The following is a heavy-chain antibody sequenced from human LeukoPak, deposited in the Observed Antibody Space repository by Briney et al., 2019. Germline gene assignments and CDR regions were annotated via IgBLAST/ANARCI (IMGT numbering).Heavy chain of an antibody. Sequence: GASLRLSCAASGFTFSSYAMSWVRQAPGKGLEWVSAISGSGGSTYYADSVKGRFTISRDNSQNTLYLQMNSLRAEDTAVYYCAKPWEDCSSTSCSSYYYYGMDVWGQGTTVTVSS. J-gene: IGHJ6*02. V-gene: IGHV3-23*01. CDR2: ISGSGGST. D-gene: IGHD2-2*01. CDR1: GFTFSSYA. CDR3: AKPWEDCSSTSCSSYYYYGMDV.